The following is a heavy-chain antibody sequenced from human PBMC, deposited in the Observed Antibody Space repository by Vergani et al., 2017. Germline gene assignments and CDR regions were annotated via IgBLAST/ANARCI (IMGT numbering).Heavy chain of an antibody. Sequence: QVQLVESGGGVVQPGRSLRLSCAASGFTFSSYGMHWVRQAPGKGLEWVAVISYDGSNKYYADSVKGRFTISRDNSKNTLYLQMNGLRADDTAIYYCAKDVDEWRPYYNGMDVWGQGTTVTVSS. CDR2: ISYDGSNK. D-gene: IGHD3-3*01. CDR1: GFTFSSYG. V-gene: IGHV3-30*18. CDR3: AKDVDEWRPYYNGMDV. J-gene: IGHJ6*02.